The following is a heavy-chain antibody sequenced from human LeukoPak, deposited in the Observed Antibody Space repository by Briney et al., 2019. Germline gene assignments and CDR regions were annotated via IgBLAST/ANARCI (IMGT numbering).Heavy chain of an antibody. J-gene: IGHJ3*02. D-gene: IGHD5-12*01. CDR1: GYSISNGYY. V-gene: IGHV4-38-2*02. CDR2: IYHSGST. Sequence: SETLSLTCTVSGYSISNGYYWGWIRQPPGKGLEWIGSIYHSGSTYYNPSLKSRVTIAVETSKNQFSLKLSSVTAADKAVYYCARSCRILDIVATIRARLGGNGFDIWGQGTMVTVSS. CDR3: ARSCRILDIVATIRARLGGNGFDI.